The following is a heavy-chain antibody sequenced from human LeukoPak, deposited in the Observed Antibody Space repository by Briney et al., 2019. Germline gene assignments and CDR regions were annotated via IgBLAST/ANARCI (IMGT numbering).Heavy chain of an antibody. Sequence: GGSLRLSCAASGFTVSSNYMSWVCQARGKGLEWVSVIYSGGSTYYADSVKGRFTISRDNSRNTVFLQMNRLRAEDTAVYYCARDPNIVGATTPAPYFDYWGQGTLVTVSS. CDR2: IYSGGST. CDR3: ARDPNIVGATTPAPYFDY. J-gene: IGHJ4*02. CDR1: GFTVSSNY. D-gene: IGHD1-26*01. V-gene: IGHV3-53*01.